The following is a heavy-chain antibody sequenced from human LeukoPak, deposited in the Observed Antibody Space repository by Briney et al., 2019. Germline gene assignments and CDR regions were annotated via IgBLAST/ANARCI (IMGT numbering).Heavy chain of an antibody. CDR3: AKISSSAESNFDD. Sequence: PGGSLRLSCAASGFTFSTYAMHWVRQAPGKGLEWVAFIWPDGSKKYYADSVKGRFAISRENSKNTVYLQMNDLRPEDTALYFCAKISSSAESNFDDWGQGTLLTVSS. CDR1: GFTFSTYA. V-gene: IGHV3-30*02. D-gene: IGHD6-25*01. CDR2: IWPDGSKK. J-gene: IGHJ4*02.